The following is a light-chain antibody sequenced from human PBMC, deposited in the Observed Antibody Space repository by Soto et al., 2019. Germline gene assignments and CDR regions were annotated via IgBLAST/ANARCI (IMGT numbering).Light chain of an antibody. CDR1: QSVSSSY. CDR3: QHYGSSRT. Sequence: EIVLTQSPGTLSLSPGERATLSCRASQSVSSSYLAWYQQKPGQAPRLLIYDASSRATGIPDRFSGSGSETDFTLTISRLEPEDFAVYYCQHYGSSRTFGQGTKVEIK. CDR2: DAS. J-gene: IGKJ1*01. V-gene: IGKV3-20*01.